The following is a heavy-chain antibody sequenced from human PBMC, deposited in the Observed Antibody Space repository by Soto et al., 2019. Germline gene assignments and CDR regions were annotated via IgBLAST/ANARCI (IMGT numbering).Heavy chain of an antibody. D-gene: IGHD1-26*01. V-gene: IGHV1-2*02. Sequence: ASLKVSCKASGYTFTGHYIHWVRQAPEQGPEWMGEIGPESGATRYAQRFQGRVTMTRDMSITTVYMELNNLSPDDTAVYYCGRGRSGQMVVFYWGQGTPVTVSS. J-gene: IGHJ4*02. CDR2: IGPESGAT. CDR3: GRGRSGQMVVFY. CDR1: GYTFTGHY.